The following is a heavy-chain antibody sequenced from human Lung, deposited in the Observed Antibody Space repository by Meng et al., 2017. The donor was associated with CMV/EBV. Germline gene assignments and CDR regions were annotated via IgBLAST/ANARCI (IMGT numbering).Heavy chain of an antibody. J-gene: IGHJ4*02. D-gene: IGHD4-17*01. Sequence: SGYTLTELSMHWARQAPRKGLEWMGGFDPEDGETIYAQKFQGRVTMTEDTSTGTAYMELSSLRSEDTAVDYCTTYGNDYVSVYFEYWGQGTLVTVSS. CDR2: FDPEDGET. V-gene: IGHV1-24*01. CDR1: GYTLTELS. CDR3: TTYGNDYVSVYFEY.